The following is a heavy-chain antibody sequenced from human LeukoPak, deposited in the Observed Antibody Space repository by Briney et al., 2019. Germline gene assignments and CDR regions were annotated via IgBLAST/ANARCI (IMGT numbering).Heavy chain of an antibody. J-gene: IGHJ4*02. V-gene: IGHV1-8*01. CDR3: ARTTVVTPLDY. CDR2: MNPNNGHT. D-gene: IGHD4-23*01. CDR1: GYTFTSYD. Sequence: ASVKVSCKASGYTFTSYDINWVRQATGQGLEWMGWMNPNNGHTGFAPNFQGRVTMTRDTSISTAYMELSSLTSEDTAVYYCARTTVVTPLDYWGQGTLVTVSS.